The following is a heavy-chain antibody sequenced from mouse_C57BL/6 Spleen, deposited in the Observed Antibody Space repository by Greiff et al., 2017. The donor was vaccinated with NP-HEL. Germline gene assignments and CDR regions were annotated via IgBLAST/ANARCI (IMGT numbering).Heavy chain of an antibody. Sequence: QVQLQQSGPELVKPGASVKISCKASGYAFSSSWMNWVKQRPGKGLEWIGRIYPGDGDTNYNGKFKGKATLTADKSSSTAYMQLSSLTSEDSAVYFCARGSYGSSLYWYFDVWGTGTTVTVSS. D-gene: IGHD1-1*01. CDR2: IYPGDGDT. V-gene: IGHV1-82*01. CDR3: ARGSYGSSLYWYFDV. J-gene: IGHJ1*03. CDR1: GYAFSSSW.